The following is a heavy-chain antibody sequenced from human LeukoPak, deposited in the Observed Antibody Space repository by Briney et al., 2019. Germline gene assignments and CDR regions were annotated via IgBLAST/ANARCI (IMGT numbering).Heavy chain of an antibody. CDR2: ISWNSGSV. Sequence: GGSLRLSCAASGFTFDDYAMHWVRQAPGKGLEWVSGISWNSGSVGYADSVKGRFTISRDNAKNSLYLQMNSLRAEDTDLYYCAKGVWNYETDAFDIWGQGTMVTVSS. CDR1: GFTFDDYA. D-gene: IGHD1-7*01. CDR3: AKGVWNYETDAFDI. J-gene: IGHJ3*02. V-gene: IGHV3-9*01.